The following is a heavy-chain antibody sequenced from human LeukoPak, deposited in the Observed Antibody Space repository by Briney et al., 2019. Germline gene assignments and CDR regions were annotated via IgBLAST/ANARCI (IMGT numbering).Heavy chain of an antibody. J-gene: IGHJ4*02. D-gene: IGHD6-19*01. CDR2: INHSGST. V-gene: IGHV4-34*01. CDR3: ARDTSSSGWFYFDY. Sequence: PSETLSLTCAVYGGSFSGYYWSWIRQPPGKGLEWIGEINHSGSTNYNPSLKSRVTISVDTSKNQFSLQLSSVTAADTALYYCARDTSSSGWFYFDYWGQGTLVTVSS. CDR1: GGSFSGYY.